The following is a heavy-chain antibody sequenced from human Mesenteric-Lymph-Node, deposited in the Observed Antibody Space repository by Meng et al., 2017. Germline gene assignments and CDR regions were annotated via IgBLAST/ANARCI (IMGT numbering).Heavy chain of an antibody. Sequence: PLQDSCHTLVQPPPSLTLTFFVSGFSLDTGGMGVGWIRQSPGKALEWLAVNYWNDDKRYSPSLKSRLTISKDTSKNQVVLTMTNMDPVDTARYYCAHIGMSGTHMFQHWGQGTLVTVSS. CDR1: GFSLDTGGMG. D-gene: IGHD6-13*01. CDR2: NYWNDDK. J-gene: IGHJ1*01. CDR3: AHIGMSGTHMFQH. V-gene: IGHV2-5*01.